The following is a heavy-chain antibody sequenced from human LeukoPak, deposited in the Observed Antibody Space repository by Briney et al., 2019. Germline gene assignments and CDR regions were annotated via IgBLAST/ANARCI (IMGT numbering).Heavy chain of an antibody. CDR1: GYIFTSYW. CDR3: ARGRGTGSPIGPRYFDL. J-gene: IGHJ2*01. V-gene: IGHV5-51*01. Sequence: GESLKISCKGSGYIFTSYWIAWVRQMPGKGLEWMGIIYPADSDTRYSPSFQGPVTISADKSLSTAFLRWTSLKASDTAIYYCARGRGTGSPIGPRYFDLWGRGTLVTVSS. D-gene: IGHD3-10*01. CDR2: IYPADSDT.